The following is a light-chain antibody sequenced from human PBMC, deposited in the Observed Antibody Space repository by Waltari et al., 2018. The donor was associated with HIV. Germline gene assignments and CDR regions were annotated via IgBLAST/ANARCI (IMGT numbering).Light chain of an antibody. J-gene: IGKJ3*01. V-gene: IGKV4-1*01. CDR3: QQYYSVPFT. CDR1: QSVLYSSNNNNY. CDR2: WAS. Sequence: DIVMTQSPDSLAVSLGERATINCKSSQSVLYSSNNNNYLAWYQQKPGQPPKLLIYWASTRESGVPDRFTGSGSGTDFTLTISSLHAEDVAVYYCQQYYSVPFTFGPGTKVDIK.